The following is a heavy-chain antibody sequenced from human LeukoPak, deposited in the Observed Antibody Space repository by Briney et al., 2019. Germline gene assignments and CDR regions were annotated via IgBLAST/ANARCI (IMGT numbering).Heavy chain of an antibody. CDR2: ISSSSTI. Sequence: GGSLRLSCAASGFTFSSYSIDWVRQAPGKGLEWLSYISSSSTIYYADSVKGRFTISRDNAKNSVYLQMNSLRAEDTAVYYCARVWSSGYTKDYWGQGTLVTVSS. CDR3: ARVWSSGYTKDY. J-gene: IGHJ4*02. CDR1: GFTFSSYS. D-gene: IGHD3-22*01. V-gene: IGHV3-48*04.